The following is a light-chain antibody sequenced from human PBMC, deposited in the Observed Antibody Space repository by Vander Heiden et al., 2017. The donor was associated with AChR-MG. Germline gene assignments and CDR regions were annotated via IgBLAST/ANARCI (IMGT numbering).Light chain of an antibody. J-gene: IGLJ2*01. CDR1: SSDVGGYNY. Sequence: QSALTQPASVSGSPGQSITISCTGTSSDVGGYNYVSWYQPHPGKPPKLMIYEVSKRPSGVSNRFSGSKAGNTASLTISWLQAEDEADYYCSSYTSSSTLVFGGGTKLTVL. CDR2: EVS. CDR3: SSYTSSSTLV. V-gene: IGLV2-14*01.